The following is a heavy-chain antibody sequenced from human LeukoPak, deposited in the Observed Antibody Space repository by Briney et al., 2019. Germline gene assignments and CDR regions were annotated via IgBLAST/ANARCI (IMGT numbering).Heavy chain of an antibody. D-gene: IGHD6-6*01. V-gene: IGHV4-59*01. CDR2: IYYSGST. CDR3: ARMRGYSSSD. J-gene: IGHJ4*02. Sequence: SETLSLTCTVSGGSISSYYWSWIRQPPGKGLEWIGYIYYSGSTNYNPSLKSRVTISVDTPKNQFSLKLSSVTAADTAVYYCARMRGYSSSDWGQGTLVTVSS. CDR1: GGSISSYY.